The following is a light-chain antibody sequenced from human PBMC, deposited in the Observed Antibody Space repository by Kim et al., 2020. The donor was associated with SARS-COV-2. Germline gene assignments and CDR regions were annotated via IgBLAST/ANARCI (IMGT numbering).Light chain of an antibody. CDR3: QQYKSYPWT. V-gene: IGKV1-5*03. J-gene: IGKJ1*01. CDR1: RNIATW. CDR2: KAS. Sequence: AYIGDRVTITCRASRNIATWVAWYQQKPGEAPRLLIYKASNLKSGVPSRFSGSGSGTEFTLTTDSLQADDLATYYCQQYKSYPWTFGQGTKVDIK.